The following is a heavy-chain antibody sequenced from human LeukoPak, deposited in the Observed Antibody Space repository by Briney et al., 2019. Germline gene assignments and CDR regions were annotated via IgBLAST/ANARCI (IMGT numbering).Heavy chain of an antibody. Sequence: SETLSLTCTASGGSISSYYWSWIRQPPGKGLEWIGYIYYSGSTNYNPSLKSRVTISVDTSKNQFSLKLSSVTPADSAVYYCARQVYSSSWSYYFDYWGQGILVTASS. J-gene: IGHJ4*02. CDR2: IYYSGST. CDR1: GGSISSYY. V-gene: IGHV4-59*01. D-gene: IGHD6-13*01. CDR3: ARQVYSSSWSYYFDY.